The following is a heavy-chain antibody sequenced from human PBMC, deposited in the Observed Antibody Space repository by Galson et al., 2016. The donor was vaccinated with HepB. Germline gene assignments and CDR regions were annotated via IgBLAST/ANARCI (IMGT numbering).Heavy chain of an antibody. CDR2: IRGSGSST. CDR3: AKDGRRRWFEDLMSPVSWFDS. Sequence: SLRLSCAASGFTFNIYAMSWVRQSPGRRLEWVSGIRGSGSSTYYADSVRGRFTISRDNSKNTVYLQMNSLRAEDTGVYYCAKDGRRRWFEDLMSPVSWFDSW. J-gene: IGHJ5*01. CDR1: GFTFNIYA. V-gene: IGHV3-23*01. D-gene: IGHD3-10*01.